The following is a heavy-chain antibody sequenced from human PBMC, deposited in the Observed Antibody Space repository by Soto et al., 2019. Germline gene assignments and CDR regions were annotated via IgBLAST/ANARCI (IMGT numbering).Heavy chain of an antibody. D-gene: IGHD3-10*01. Sequence: SETLSVTCTVSGGSISSGGYYWIWIRQHPGKGLEWIGYIYYSGSTYYNPSLKSRVTISVDTSKNQFSLKLSSVTAADTAVYYCARGYGSGSPDAFDIWGQGTMVTVSS. CDR1: GGSISSGGYY. CDR2: IYYSGST. V-gene: IGHV4-31*03. CDR3: ARGYGSGSPDAFDI. J-gene: IGHJ3*02.